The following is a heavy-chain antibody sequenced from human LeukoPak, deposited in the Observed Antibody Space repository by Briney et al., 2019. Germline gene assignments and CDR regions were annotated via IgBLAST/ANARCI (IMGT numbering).Heavy chain of an antibody. CDR2: IDWDDDK. D-gene: IGHD2-2*01. Sequence: SGPALVKPTQTLTLTCTFSGFSLSTSGMCVSWIRQPPGKALEWLALIDWDDDKYYSTSLKTRLTISKDTSKNQVVLTMTNMDPVDTATYYCARVVPAAIVPAEYSQHWGQGTLVTVSS. CDR1: GFSLSTSGMC. V-gene: IGHV2-70*01. CDR3: ARVVPAAIVPAEYSQH. J-gene: IGHJ1*01.